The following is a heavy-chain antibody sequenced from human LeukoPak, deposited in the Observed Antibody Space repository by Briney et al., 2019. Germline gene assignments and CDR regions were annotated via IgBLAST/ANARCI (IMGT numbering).Heavy chain of an antibody. CDR2: ISYDGSNK. Sequence: GRSLRLSCAASGFTFSSYAMHWVRQAPGKGLEWVAVISYDGSNKYYADSVKGRFTISRDNSKNTLYLQMNSLRAEDTAVYYCATQTVTTSRWGQGTLVTVSS. CDR3: ATQTVTTSR. CDR1: GFTFSSYA. V-gene: IGHV3-30-3*01. J-gene: IGHJ4*02. D-gene: IGHD4-4*01.